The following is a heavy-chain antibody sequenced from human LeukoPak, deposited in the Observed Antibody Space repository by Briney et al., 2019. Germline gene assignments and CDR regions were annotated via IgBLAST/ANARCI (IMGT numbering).Heavy chain of an antibody. J-gene: IGHJ4*02. CDR3: TIDLDTAMVY. Sequence: GGSLRLSCAASGFTFSTYGMNWVRQAPGKGLEWVANIKQDGSEKYYVDSVKGRFTISRDNAKNSLYLQMNSLRAEDTAVYFCTIDLDTAMVYWGQGTLVTVSS. CDR2: IKQDGSEK. D-gene: IGHD5-18*01. CDR1: GFTFSTYG. V-gene: IGHV3-7*03.